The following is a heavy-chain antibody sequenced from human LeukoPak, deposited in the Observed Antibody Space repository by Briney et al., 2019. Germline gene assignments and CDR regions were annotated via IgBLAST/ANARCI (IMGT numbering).Heavy chain of an antibody. V-gene: IGHV3-11*05. CDR1: GFTFSDYY. CDR3: ARGGRPYYYGSGSYYNDGP. D-gene: IGHD3-10*01. Sequence: GGSLRLSCAASGFTFSDYYMSWIRQAPGKGLEWVSYTSSSSSYTNYADSVKGRFTISRDNAKNSPYLQMNSLRAEDTAVYYCARGGRPYYYGSGSYYNDGPWGQGTMVTVSS. CDR2: TSSSSSYT. J-gene: IGHJ3*01.